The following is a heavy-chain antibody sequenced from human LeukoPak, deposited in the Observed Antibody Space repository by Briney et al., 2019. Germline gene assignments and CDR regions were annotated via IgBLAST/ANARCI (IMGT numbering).Heavy chain of an antibody. CDR2: INHSGST. Sequence: SETLSLTCAVYGGSFSGYYWSWIRQPPGKGLEWIGEINHSGSTNYNPSLKSRVTISVDTSKNQFSLKLSSVTAADTAVYYCARAPHYGSGSYLGQPFDYWGQGTLVTVSS. CDR1: GGSFSGYY. D-gene: IGHD3-10*01. CDR3: ARAPHYGSGSYLGQPFDY. J-gene: IGHJ4*02. V-gene: IGHV4-34*01.